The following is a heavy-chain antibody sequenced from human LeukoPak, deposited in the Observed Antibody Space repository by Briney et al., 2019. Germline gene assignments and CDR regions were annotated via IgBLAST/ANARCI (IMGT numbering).Heavy chain of an antibody. Sequence: SETLSLTCAVYGGSFSGYYWSWIRQPPGKGLEWIGEINHSGSTNYNPSLKSRVTISVDTSKNQFSLKLSSVTAADTAVYYCARGPTVVTPSHFDHWGQGTLVTVSS. CDR2: INHSGST. CDR3: ARGPTVVTPSHFDH. V-gene: IGHV4-34*01. J-gene: IGHJ4*02. CDR1: GGSFSGYY. D-gene: IGHD4-23*01.